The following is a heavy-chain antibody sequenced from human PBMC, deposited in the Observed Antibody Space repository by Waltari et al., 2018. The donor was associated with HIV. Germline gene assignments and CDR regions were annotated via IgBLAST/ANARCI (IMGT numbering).Heavy chain of an antibody. CDR3: AKEDGGYWRRDDIYFDV. Sequence: EVQLVDSGGGLVQPGSSLRLSCAGSGIAIDDYAMHWARQRPGKGLGVVPAVPYRRASAACADSWWVRGTAPRDNSKSSVYLQMDSLRPEDTSFYCCAKEDGGYWRRDDIYFDVWGRGTKVTVSS. CDR2: VPYRRASA. D-gene: IGHD3-22*01. V-gene: IGHV3-9*01. J-gene: IGHJ3*01. CDR1: GIAIDDYA.